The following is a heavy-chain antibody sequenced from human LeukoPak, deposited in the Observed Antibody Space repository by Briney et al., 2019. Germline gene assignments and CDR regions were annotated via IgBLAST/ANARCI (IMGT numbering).Heavy chain of an antibody. Sequence: SGTLSLTCSVSVGSISITNWWGWAGHPPGKGLEGMGETFQRGSTNYTPPPKSRDPIQVDKPKNQFPRTLGSVTARDRPVYYCARNAAHECYFDYWGQGTLVTVSS. D-gene: IGHD2-15*01. CDR3: ARNAAHECYFDY. CDR2: TFQRGST. V-gene: IGHV4-4*02. CDR1: VGSISITNW. J-gene: IGHJ4*02.